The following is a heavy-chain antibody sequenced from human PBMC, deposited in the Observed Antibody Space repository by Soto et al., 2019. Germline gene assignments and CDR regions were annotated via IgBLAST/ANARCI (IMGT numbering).Heavy chain of an antibody. Sequence: HPVGSLRLSCAASGFTFSSFAMHWVRRSPDRGLQWVAVISYDGGKKSYADSVKGRFTISRDNSRSTVYLQLNSLRTEDTAVYYCAKDIYYFDSSAYLFAYWGQGTLVTAPQ. V-gene: IGHV3-30*18. CDR1: GFTFSSFA. CDR3: AKDIYYFDSSAYLFAY. D-gene: IGHD3-22*01. J-gene: IGHJ4*02. CDR2: ISYDGGKK.